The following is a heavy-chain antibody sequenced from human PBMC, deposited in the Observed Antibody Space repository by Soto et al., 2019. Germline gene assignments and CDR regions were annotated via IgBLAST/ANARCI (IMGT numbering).Heavy chain of an antibody. V-gene: IGHV3-9*01. Sequence: EVQLVESGGGLVQPGRSLRLSCAASGFTFDDYAMHWVRQAPGKGLEWVSGISWNSGSIGYADSVKGRFTISRDNAKNSLYLQMNSLRAEDTALYYCAKGLGYSGYSRGYYFDYWGQGTLVTVSS. J-gene: IGHJ4*02. CDR1: GFTFDDYA. CDR3: AKGLGYSGYSRGYYFDY. CDR2: ISWNSGSI. D-gene: IGHD5-12*01.